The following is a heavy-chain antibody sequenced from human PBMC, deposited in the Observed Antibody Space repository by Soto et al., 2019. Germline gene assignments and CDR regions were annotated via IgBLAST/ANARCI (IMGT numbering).Heavy chain of an antibody. V-gene: IGHV3-30-3*01. D-gene: IGHD3-10*01. CDR3: ARPMVRGPTLFYYYYGMDV. J-gene: IGHJ6*02. Sequence: GGSLRLSCAASGFTFSSYAMHWVRQAPGKGLEWVAVISYDGSNKYHADSVKGRFTISRDNSKNTLYLQMNSLRAEDTAVYYCARPMVRGPTLFYYYYGMDVWGQGTTVTVSS. CDR2: ISYDGSNK. CDR1: GFTFSSYA.